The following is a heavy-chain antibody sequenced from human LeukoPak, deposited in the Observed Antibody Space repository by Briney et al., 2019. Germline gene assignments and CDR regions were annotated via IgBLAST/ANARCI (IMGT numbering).Heavy chain of an antibody. J-gene: IGHJ4*02. V-gene: IGHV1-69*13. D-gene: IGHD3-9*01. CDR1: GYTFTSYG. Sequence: SVKVSCKASGYTFTSYGISWVRQAPGQGLEWMGGIIPIFGTANYAQKFQGRVTITADESTSTAYMELSSLRSEDTAVYYCARREHYDILTGYVYWGQGTLVTVSS. CDR2: IIPIFGTA. CDR3: ARREHYDILTGYVY.